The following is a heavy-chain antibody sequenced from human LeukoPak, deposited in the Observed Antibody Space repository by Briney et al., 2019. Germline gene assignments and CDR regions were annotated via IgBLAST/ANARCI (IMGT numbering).Heavy chain of an antibody. CDR3: AREGVDTATPGAY. D-gene: IGHD5-18*01. CDR2: INSKGGST. Sequence: SVKVSCTASGFTFTDYYMHWVRQAPGQGLEWMGCINSKGGSTNYAQKFQGRVSMTRDTSITTDFMELSRLRSDDTAVYYCAREGVDTATPGAYWGQGTLVSVSS. V-gene: IGHV1-2*02. J-gene: IGHJ4*02. CDR1: GFTFTDYY.